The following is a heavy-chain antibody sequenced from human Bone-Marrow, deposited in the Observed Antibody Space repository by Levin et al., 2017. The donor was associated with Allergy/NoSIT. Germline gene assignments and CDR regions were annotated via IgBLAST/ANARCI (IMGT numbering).Heavy chain of an antibody. V-gene: IGHV4-59*01. Sequence: ETLSLTCSVSVSGGSITTYYWSWIRQPPGKGLEWIGSIHYSGITNYNPSLKSRVTMSVDTSTKQFSLQLTSVTAADTAVYYCAKDLGASGWEDWGQGTLVTVSS. CDR3: AKDLGASGWED. CDR2: IHYSGIT. D-gene: IGHD6-19*01. CDR1: GGSITTYY. J-gene: IGHJ4*02.